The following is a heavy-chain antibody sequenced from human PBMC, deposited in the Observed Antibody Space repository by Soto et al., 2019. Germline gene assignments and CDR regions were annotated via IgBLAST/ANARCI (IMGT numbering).Heavy chain of an antibody. Sequence: GGSLRLSCTVSGFAFNNYGINWVRQAPGKGLEWVSSISKSDYTYYSDSVKGRFTISRDNAKNSVSLQMNTLRVEDTAVYYCAREDSIITPAVSDFWGQGTLVTVSS. CDR3: AREDSIITPAVSDF. J-gene: IGHJ4*02. V-gene: IGHV3-21*01. D-gene: IGHD2-2*01. CDR1: GFAFNNYG. CDR2: ISKSDYT.